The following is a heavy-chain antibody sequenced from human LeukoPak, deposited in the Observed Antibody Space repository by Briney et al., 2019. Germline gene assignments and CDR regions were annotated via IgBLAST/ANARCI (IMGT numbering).Heavy chain of an antibody. Sequence: ASVKVSCKASGYTFTSYDINWVRQATGQGLEWMGWMNPNNGNTGYAQKFQGRVTMTTDTSTGTAYMELRSLRSDDTAVYSCARLSSTYGSVRAFDIWGQGTMVTVSS. D-gene: IGHD3-10*01. CDR1: GYTFTSYD. CDR3: ARLSSTYGSVRAFDI. CDR2: MNPNNGNT. J-gene: IGHJ3*02. V-gene: IGHV1-8*01.